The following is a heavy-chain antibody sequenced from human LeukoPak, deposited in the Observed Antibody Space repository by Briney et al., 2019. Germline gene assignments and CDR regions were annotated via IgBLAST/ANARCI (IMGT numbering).Heavy chain of an antibody. CDR3: AKPSVPDRYCSSTSCYIWYFDL. J-gene: IGHJ2*01. V-gene: IGHV3-23*01. CDR1: GFTFSSYA. D-gene: IGHD2-2*02. Sequence: GGSLRLSCAASGFTFSSYAMSWVRQAPGKGLEWVSAISGSGGSTYYVDSVKGRFTISRDNSKNTLYLQMNSLRAEDTAVYYCAKPSVPDRYCSSTSCYIWYFDLWGRGTLVTVSS. CDR2: ISGSGGST.